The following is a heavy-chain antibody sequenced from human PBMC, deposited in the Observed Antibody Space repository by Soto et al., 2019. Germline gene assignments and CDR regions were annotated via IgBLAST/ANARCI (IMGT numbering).Heavy chain of an antibody. CDR3: SKGRLSFDF. Sequence: GGSLRLSCAASGFIFRNYAMNWVRQAPGKGLEWVSFVSANADGTFYADSVKGRFSISRDNSKNTLYLQMNKLRADDTAIYYCSKGRLSFDFWGQGTLVTV. CDR2: VSANADGT. CDR1: GFIFRNYA. V-gene: IGHV3-23*01. J-gene: IGHJ4*02.